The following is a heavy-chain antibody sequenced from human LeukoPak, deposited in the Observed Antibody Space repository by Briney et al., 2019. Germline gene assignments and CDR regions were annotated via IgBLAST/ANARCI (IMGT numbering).Heavy chain of an antibody. J-gene: IGHJ5*02. Sequence: GGSLRLSCAVSGFTFSSYTMNWVRPAPGKWQEWVSSINSSGSYIYYVDSVKGRLTISRDNAKNSLYLQMNCDRAEDTTLYCCARVSGFYNWFVPSGEGKLVTVSS. V-gene: IGHV3-21*01. CDR1: GFTFSSYT. D-gene: IGHD3-3*01. CDR3: ARVSGFYNWFVP. CDR2: INSSGSYI.